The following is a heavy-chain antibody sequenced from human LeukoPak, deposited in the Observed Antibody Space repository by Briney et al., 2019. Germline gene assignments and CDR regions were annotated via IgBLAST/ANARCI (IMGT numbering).Heavy chain of an antibody. J-gene: IGHJ4*02. V-gene: IGHV3-21*01. CDR3: ARDDYDSSGYSNYDTDY. CDR1: GFPFSSYW. Sequence: PGGSLRLSCAASGFPFSSYWMSWVRQAPGKGLEWVSSISSSSSYIYYADSVKGRFTISRDNAKNSLYLQMNSLRAEDTAVYYCARDDYDSSGYSNYDTDYWGQGTLVTVSS. CDR2: ISSSSSYI. D-gene: IGHD3-22*01.